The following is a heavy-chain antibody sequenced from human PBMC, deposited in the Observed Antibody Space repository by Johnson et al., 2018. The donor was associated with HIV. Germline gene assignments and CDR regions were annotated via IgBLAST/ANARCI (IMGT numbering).Heavy chain of an antibody. Sequence: QVQLVESGGGVVQPGRSLRLSCAASGFTFSSYGMHWVRQAPGKGLEWVSAISGSGGSAYYADSVKGRFTISRDNSKNTLYLQMNSLRAEDTAVYYCARDQSEVDGFDSWGQGTMVTVSS. J-gene: IGHJ3*02. V-gene: IGHV3-NL1*01. CDR1: GFTFSSYG. CDR2: ISGSGGSA. CDR3: ARDQSEVDGFDS.